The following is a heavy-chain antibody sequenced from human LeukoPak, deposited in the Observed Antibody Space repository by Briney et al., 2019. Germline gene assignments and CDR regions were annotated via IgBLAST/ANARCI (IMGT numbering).Heavy chain of an antibody. CDR3: ARDLGYYDRLDQFDC. J-gene: IGHJ4*02. D-gene: IGHD3-22*01. Sequence: ASVKVSCKASGYTFTSYYMHWVRQAPGQGLEWMGIINPSGGSTSYAQKFQGRVTMTRDTSTSTVYMELSSLRSEDTAVYYCARDLGYYDRLDQFDCWGQGTLVTVFS. CDR2: INPSGGST. CDR1: GYTFTSYY. V-gene: IGHV1-46*01.